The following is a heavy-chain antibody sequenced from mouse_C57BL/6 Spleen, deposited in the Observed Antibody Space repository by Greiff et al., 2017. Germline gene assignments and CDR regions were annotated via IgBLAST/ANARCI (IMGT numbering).Heavy chain of an antibody. V-gene: IGHV14-2*01. CDR2: IDPEDGET. J-gene: IGHJ3*01. D-gene: IGHD1-1*01. CDR1: GFTIKDYY. CDR3: ARSFIYGSSPAWFAY. Sequence: VQLKESGAELVKPGASVKLSCTASGFTIKDYYMHWVKQRTEQGLEWIGRIDPEDGETKYAPKFQGKATIAADTSSNTAYLQLSSLTSEDTAVXDCARSFIYGSSPAWFAYWGQGTLVTVSA.